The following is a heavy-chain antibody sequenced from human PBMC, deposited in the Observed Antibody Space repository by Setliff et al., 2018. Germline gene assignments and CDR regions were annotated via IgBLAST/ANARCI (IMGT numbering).Heavy chain of an antibody. Sequence: GGSLRLSCAASGITFSIYSMNWVRQAPGKGPEWVSYISSGSLIIYYADSVKGRFTISRDNAKNSVYLQMNSLKTEDTAVYYCTRDGAGTRSGFYFDYWGQGTLVTVSS. J-gene: IGHJ4*02. V-gene: IGHV3-48*01. D-gene: IGHD1-1*01. CDR1: GITFSIYS. CDR3: TRDGAGTRSGFYFDY. CDR2: ISSGSLII.